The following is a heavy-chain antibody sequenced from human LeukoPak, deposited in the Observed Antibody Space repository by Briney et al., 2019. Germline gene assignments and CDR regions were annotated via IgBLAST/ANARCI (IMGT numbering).Heavy chain of an antibody. CDR3: AKPLYGSGGSCFDY. J-gene: IGHJ4*02. D-gene: IGHD2-15*01. CDR1: GFTFSSYG. CDR2: ISYGGSNT. V-gene: IGHV3-30*18. Sequence: GGSLRLSCAASGFTFSSYGMHWVRQAPGKGLEWVAVISYGGSNTYYADSVKGRFTISRDNSKNTLYLQMKSLRAEDTAVYYCAKPLYGSGGSCFDYWGQGTLVTVSS.